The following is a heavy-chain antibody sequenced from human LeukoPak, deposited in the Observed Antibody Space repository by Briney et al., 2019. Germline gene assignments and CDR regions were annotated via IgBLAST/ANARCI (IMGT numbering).Heavy chain of an antibody. D-gene: IGHD6-19*01. CDR3: ATATGAQWLSWFDP. CDR1: GYTLTELS. J-gene: IGHJ5*02. V-gene: IGHV1-24*01. CDR2: FDPEDGET. Sequence: ASVKVSCKVSGYTLTELSMHWVRQAPGKGLEWMGGFDPEDGETIYAQKFQGRVTMTEDTSTDTAYMELSSLRSEDTAVYYCATATGAQWLSWFDPWGQGTLVTVSS.